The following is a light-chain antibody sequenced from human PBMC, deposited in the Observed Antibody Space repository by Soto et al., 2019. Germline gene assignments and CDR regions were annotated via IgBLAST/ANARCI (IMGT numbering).Light chain of an antibody. V-gene: IGKV3-20*01. Sequence: GLTQSPCTLSLSTGERATLSCRASQSVSSNLAWYQQKPGQAPRLLIYRASRRATGITDRCSGSGSGTDFTLTISRLEPEDIAVYYWQQYGSTWTFGQTTKVEI. CDR3: QQYGSTWT. J-gene: IGKJ1*01. CDR1: QSVSSN. CDR2: RAS.